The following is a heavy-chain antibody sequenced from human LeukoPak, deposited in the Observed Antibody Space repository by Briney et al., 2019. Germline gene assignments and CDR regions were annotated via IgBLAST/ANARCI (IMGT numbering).Heavy chain of an antibody. J-gene: IGHJ4*02. D-gene: IGHD5-18*01. CDR3: VSPRGFSYGYFDY. Sequence: SETLSLTCTVSGGSISSSSAYWGWVRQPPGRWLEWSGSIYYSKITYYNPSLKSRVTISADTSKNQFSLTLGSVSATDTAVYYCVSPRGFSYGYFDYWGQGTLVTVSS. V-gene: IGHV4-39*01. CDR2: IYYSKIT. CDR1: GGSISSSSAY.